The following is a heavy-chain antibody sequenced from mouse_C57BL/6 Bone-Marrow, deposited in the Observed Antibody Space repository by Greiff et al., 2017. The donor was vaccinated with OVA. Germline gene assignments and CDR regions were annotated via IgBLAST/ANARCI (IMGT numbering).Heavy chain of an antibody. D-gene: IGHD1-1*01. J-gene: IGHJ1*03. CDR3: ARGDYYGSSYDWYFDV. Sequence: QVQLQQPGAELVKPGASVKLSCKASGYTFTSYWMHWVKPRPGQGLEWIGMIHPNSGSTNYNEKFKSKATLTVDKSSSTAYMQLSSLTSEDSAVYYCARGDYYGSSYDWYFDVWGTGTTVTVSS. CDR1: GYTFTSYW. CDR2: IHPNSGST. V-gene: IGHV1-64*01.